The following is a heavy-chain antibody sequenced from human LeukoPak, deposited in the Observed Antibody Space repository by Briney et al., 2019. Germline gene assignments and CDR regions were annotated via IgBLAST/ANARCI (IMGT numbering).Heavy chain of an antibody. Sequence: SETLSLTCAVSGGSISSSNWWSWVRQPPGKGLEWIGEIYHSGSTNYNPSLKSRVTISVDKSKNQFFLKLSSVTAADTAVYYCTTTYDFWSGYYYPWGQGTLVTVSS. D-gene: IGHD3-3*01. CDR3: TTTYDFWSGYYYP. CDR1: GGSISSSNW. J-gene: IGHJ5*02. V-gene: IGHV4-4*02. CDR2: IYHSGST.